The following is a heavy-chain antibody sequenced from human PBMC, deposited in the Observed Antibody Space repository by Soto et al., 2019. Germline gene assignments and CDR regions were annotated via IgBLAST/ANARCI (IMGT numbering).Heavy chain of an antibody. Sequence: PGGSLRLSCEASGFKLDDYMMHWVRQATGKGLEWISLISWDGGSIDYADSIKGRFTVSRDNSKTSLYLHMHSLTSDDTAFYFCAKGSNGGSSLDSWGQGTLVTVSS. CDR2: ISWDGGSI. CDR1: GFKLDDYM. J-gene: IGHJ5*01. V-gene: IGHV3-43*01. D-gene: IGHD2-15*01. CDR3: AKGSNGGSSLDS.